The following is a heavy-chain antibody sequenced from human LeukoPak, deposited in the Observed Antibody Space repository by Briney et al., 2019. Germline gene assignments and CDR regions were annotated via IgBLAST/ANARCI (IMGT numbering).Heavy chain of an antibody. J-gene: IGHJ4*02. CDR1: EFTFSSYA. D-gene: IGHD1-26*01. CDR2: ISASGGNT. V-gene: IGHV3-23*01. Sequence: PGGSLRLPCAASEFTFSSYAMQWVRQAPGKGLEWVSGISASGGNTWYADSVKGRFTISRDNSKNTLYLQMNSLRAEDTAVYYCARGKTSGSYYPGYWGQGTLVTVSS. CDR3: ARGKTSGSYYPGY.